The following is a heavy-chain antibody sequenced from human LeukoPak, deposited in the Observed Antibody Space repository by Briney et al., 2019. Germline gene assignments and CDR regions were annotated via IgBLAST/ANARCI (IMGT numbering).Heavy chain of an antibody. V-gene: IGHV1-69*04. CDR2: IIPILGIA. D-gene: IGHD2-2*02. CDR1: GGTFSSYA. CDR3: ARDDGYCSSTSCYMYAFDI. Sequence: GASVKVFCKASGGTFSSYAISWVRQAPGQGLEWMGRIIPILGIANYAQKFQGRVTITADKSTSTAYMELSSLRSEDTAVYYCARDDGYCSSTSCYMYAFDIWGQGTMVTVSS. J-gene: IGHJ3*02.